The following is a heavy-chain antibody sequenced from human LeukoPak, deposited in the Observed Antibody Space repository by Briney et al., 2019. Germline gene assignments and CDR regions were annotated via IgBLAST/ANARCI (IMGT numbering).Heavy chain of an antibody. CDR3: ARDGYYDSSGSAGFQH. V-gene: IGHV1-2*02. D-gene: IGHD3-22*01. Sequence: GASVTVSCKASGYTFTCYYMHWVRQAPGQGLEWMGWINPNSGGTNYAQKFQGRVTMTRDTSISTAYMELSRLRSDDTAVYYCARDGYYDSSGSAGFQHWGQGTLVTVSS. CDR1: GYTFTCYY. CDR2: INPNSGGT. J-gene: IGHJ1*01.